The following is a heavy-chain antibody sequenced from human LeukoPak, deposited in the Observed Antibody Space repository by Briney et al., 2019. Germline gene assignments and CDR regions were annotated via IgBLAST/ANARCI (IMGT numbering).Heavy chain of an antibody. V-gene: IGHV1-2*02. CDR3: ARAQDLLQFDY. D-gene: IGHD3-22*01. Sequence: ASVTVSCKASGYTFTGYYMHWVRQAPGQGLEWMGWINPNSGGTNYAQKFQGRVTMTRDTSISTAYMELRSLRSDDTAVYYCARAQDLLQFDYWGQGTLVTVSS. CDR2: INPNSGGT. J-gene: IGHJ4*02. CDR1: GYTFTGYY.